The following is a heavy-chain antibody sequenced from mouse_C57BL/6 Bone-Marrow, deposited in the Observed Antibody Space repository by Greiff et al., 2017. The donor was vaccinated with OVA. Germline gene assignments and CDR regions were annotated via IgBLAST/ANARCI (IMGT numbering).Heavy chain of an antibody. CDR1: GFNIKDDY. CDR3: TTVYYSNYYAMDY. J-gene: IGHJ4*01. Sequence: VQLQQSGAELVRPGASVKLSCTASGFNIKDDYMHWVKQRPEQGLEWIGWIDPENGDTEYASKFQGKATITADTSSNTAYRQLSSLTSEDTAVYYCTTVYYSNYYAMDYWGQGTSVTVSS. CDR2: IDPENGDT. D-gene: IGHD2-5*01. V-gene: IGHV14-4*01.